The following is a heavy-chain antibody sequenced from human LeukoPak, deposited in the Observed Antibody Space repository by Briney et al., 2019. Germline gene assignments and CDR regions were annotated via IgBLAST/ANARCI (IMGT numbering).Heavy chain of an antibody. V-gene: IGHV4-34*01. J-gene: IGHJ5*02. Sequence: SETLSLNCAVYGGSFSGYYWSWIRQPPGKGLEWIGEINHSGSTNYNPSLKSRVTISVDTSKNQFSLKLSSVTAADTAVYYCASGDSTSWYFWFDPWGQGTLVTVSS. CDR3: ASGDSTSWYFWFDP. D-gene: IGHD6-13*01. CDR1: GGSFSGYY. CDR2: INHSGST.